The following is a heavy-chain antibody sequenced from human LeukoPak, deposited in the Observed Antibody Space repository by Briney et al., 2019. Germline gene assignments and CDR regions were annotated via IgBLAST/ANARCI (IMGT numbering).Heavy chain of an antibody. Sequence: PGGSLRLSCAASGFTFSSYAMHWVRQAPGKGLEWVAAISNDENNKYYADSVKGRFAISRDNSKNTLYLQMNSLRPEDTAVYYCVIGHYGGVFDYWGQGTLVTVSS. V-gene: IGHV3-30*09. CDR3: VIGHYGGVFDY. CDR1: GFTFSSYA. D-gene: IGHD4-23*01. CDR2: ISNDENNK. J-gene: IGHJ4*02.